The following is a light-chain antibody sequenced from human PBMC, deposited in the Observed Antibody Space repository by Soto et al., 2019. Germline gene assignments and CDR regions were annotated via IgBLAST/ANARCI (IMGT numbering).Light chain of an antibody. CDR1: SSDVGNYNF. Sequence: QSVLTQPASVSGSPGQSITISCTGTSSDVGNYNFVSWYQQHPGKAPKLIISEVSNRPSGVSNRFSASKSGNTASLTISGLLAEDEADYYCSSYTRSSTPYVFGTGTKVTVL. CDR2: EVS. J-gene: IGLJ1*01. V-gene: IGLV2-14*01. CDR3: SSYTRSSTPYV.